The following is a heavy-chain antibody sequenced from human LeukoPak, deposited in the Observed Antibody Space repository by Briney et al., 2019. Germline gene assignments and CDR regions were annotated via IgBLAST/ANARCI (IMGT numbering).Heavy chain of an antibody. CDR3: AKARGSRGWRGGFDF. Sequence: GGSLRLSCAASGFTFSSYAMSWVRQAPGKGLEWVSAISGSGGSTYYADSVKGRFTISRDNSKNTLYLQMNSLRAEDTAVYYWAKARGSRGWRGGFDFWGKGTLVTVSS. V-gene: IGHV3-23*01. D-gene: IGHD6-19*01. J-gene: IGHJ4*02. CDR2: ISGSGGST. CDR1: GFTFSSYA.